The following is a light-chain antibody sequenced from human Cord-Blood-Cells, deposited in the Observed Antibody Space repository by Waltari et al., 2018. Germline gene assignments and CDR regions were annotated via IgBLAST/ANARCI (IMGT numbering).Light chain of an antibody. CDR1: QDISNY. J-gene: IGKJ4*01. CDR2: DAS. V-gene: IGKV1-33*01. CDR3: QQYDNLPLT. Sequence: DIQMTQSPSSLSASVGDRVTITCQASQDISNYLNWYQQKPGKAPKLLIYDASNLETGVPSRFSGSGSGTDFTFTISSLQPEDIAMFDCQQYDNLPLTFGGGTKVEIK.